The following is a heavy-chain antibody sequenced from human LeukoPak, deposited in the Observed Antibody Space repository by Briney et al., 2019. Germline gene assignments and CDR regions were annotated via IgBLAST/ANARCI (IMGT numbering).Heavy chain of an antibody. CDR3: AKDAQRGFDYSNSLEY. D-gene: IGHD4-11*01. J-gene: IGHJ4*02. CDR2: IWCDKSNR. Sequence: GGSLRLSCAASGFIFNHHAMHWVRQAPGKGLQWVAVIWCDKSNRFYADSVRGRFTISRDDSRKTVYLQMERLTAEDTAFYYCAKDAQRGFDYSNSLEYWGQGALVTVAS. CDR1: GFIFNHHA. V-gene: IGHV3-30*02.